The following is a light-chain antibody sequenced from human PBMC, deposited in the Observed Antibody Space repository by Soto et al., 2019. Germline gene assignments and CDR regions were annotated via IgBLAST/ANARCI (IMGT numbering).Light chain of an antibody. J-gene: IGKJ2*01. CDR1: QDITNY. CDR3: QQYHSYPYT. V-gene: IGKV1-16*02. Sequence: DIQMTQSPSSLSASVGDRVTITCRASQDITNYLVWFQQKPGKAPKSLIYAASRLQNGVPSKFSGSGSGTDFTLTISSLQPEDFATSYCQQYHSYPYTFGQGTNLEIK. CDR2: AAS.